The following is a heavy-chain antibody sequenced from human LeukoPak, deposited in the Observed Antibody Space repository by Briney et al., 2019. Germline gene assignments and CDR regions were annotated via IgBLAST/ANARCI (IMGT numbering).Heavy chain of an antibody. J-gene: IGHJ4*02. CDR2: ISYDGSNK. Sequence: GGSLRLPCAASGFTFSSYGMHWVRQAPGKGLEWVAVISYDGSNKYYADSVKGRFTISRDNSKNTLYLQMNSRRAEDTAVYYFGRTARGTPPLGYWGQGTLATVSS. CDR1: GFTFSSYG. CDR3: GRTARGTPPLGY. V-gene: IGHV3-30*03. D-gene: IGHD5-18*01.